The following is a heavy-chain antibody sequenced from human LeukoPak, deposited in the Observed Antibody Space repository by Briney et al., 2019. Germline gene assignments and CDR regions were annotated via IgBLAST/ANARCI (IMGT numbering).Heavy chain of an antibody. CDR1: GGSISSYY. D-gene: IGHD1-26*01. CDR2: IYYSGST. CDR3: ARLGASSYWYFDL. V-gene: IGHV4-59*01. J-gene: IGHJ2*01. Sequence: SETLSLTCNVSGGSISSYYWSWIRQPPGKGLEWIGYIYYSGSTNYNPSLKSRVTISVDTSKNQFSLKLSSVTAADTAVYYCARLGASSYWYFDLWGRGTLVTVSS.